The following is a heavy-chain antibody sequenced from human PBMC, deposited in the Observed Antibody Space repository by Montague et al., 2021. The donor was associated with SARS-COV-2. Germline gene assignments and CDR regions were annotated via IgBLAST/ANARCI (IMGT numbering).Heavy chain of an antibody. CDR3: ARDRTFRDGYLDAFEI. CDR2: IYHSGTT. CDR1: GYSISSGYY. Sequence: SETLSLTCTVSGYSISSGYYWGWIRKFPGKGLEWIGSIYHSGTTYYNPSLKSRVTISVDTSKNQSSLKMYSVTAADTAQFYCARDRTFRDGYLDAFEIWGQGTMVTVSS. J-gene: IGHJ3*02. V-gene: IGHV4-38-2*02. D-gene: IGHD5-24*01.